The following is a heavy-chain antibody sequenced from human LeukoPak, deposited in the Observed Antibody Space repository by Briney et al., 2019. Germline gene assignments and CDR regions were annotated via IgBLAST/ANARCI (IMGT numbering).Heavy chain of an antibody. J-gene: IGHJ4*02. D-gene: IGHD1-26*01. CDR3: ARDRGQVGLFDY. CDR2: MKEDGSEI. Sequence: GGSLRLSCAASGFSLGGYWMSWIRQAPGKGLEWMASMKEDGSEIHHVDSVKGRFIISRDNAKNSLYLQMNTLRAEDTAVYYCARDRGQVGLFDYWGQGTLVTVSS. CDR1: GFSLGGYW. V-gene: IGHV3-7*03.